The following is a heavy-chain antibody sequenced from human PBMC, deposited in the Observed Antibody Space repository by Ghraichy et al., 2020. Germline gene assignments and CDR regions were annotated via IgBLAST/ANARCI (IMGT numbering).Heavy chain of an antibody. CDR3: AKDMGGVVVAAIDEWAHYYYGMDV. Sequence: SLNISCAASGFTFDDYAMHWVRQAPGKGLEWVSGISWNSGSIGYADSVKGRFTISRDNAKNSLYLQMNSLRAEDTALYYCAKDMGGVVVAAIDEWAHYYYGMDVWGQGTTVTVSS. V-gene: IGHV3-9*01. D-gene: IGHD2-15*01. CDR1: GFTFDDYA. CDR2: ISWNSGSI. J-gene: IGHJ6*02.